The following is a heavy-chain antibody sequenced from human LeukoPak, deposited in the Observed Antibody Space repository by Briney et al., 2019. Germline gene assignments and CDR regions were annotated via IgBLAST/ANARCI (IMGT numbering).Heavy chain of an antibody. D-gene: IGHD3-10*01. CDR3: AKQISRGVLHY. J-gene: IGHJ4*02. CDR1: GFTFSNYA. CDR2: ISGIGDNT. V-gene: IGHV3-23*01. Sequence: GGSLRLSCVASGFTFSNYAMSWVRQAPGKGLEWVSTISGIGDNTYYADSVKGRFTISGDNSKNTLYLQMDSLRAEDTAVYYCAKQISRGVLHYWGQGTLVTVSS.